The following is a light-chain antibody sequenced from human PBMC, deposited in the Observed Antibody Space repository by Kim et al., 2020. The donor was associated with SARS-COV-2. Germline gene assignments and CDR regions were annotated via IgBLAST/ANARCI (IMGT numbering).Light chain of an antibody. Sequence: RVTVSCSGGSSDIGSNPVYWFQQLPGTAPKLFIFGSDQRPSGVPDRFSGSKSGTSASLAISGLRSEDEADYYCATWDDSLSAYVFGTGTKVTVL. CDR1: SSDIGSNP. CDR3: ATWDDSLSAYV. J-gene: IGLJ1*01. CDR2: GSD. V-gene: IGLV1-47*02.